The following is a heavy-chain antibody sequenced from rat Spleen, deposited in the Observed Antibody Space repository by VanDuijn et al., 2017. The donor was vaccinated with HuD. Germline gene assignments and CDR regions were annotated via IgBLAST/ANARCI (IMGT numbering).Heavy chain of an antibody. CDR3: ARHGDYGYPWFAY. CDR1: GFTFSHSY. CDR2: ISPGGGNT. D-gene: IGHD1-7*01. Sequence: EVQLVESGGGLVQPGRSMKLSCAASGFTFSHSYMAWVRQAPTKGLEWVASISPGGGNTYYRDSVKGRFTISRDNAKRILYLQMNSLRSEDTATYYCARHGDYGYPWFAYWGQGTLVTVSS. V-gene: IGHV5-25*01. J-gene: IGHJ3*01.